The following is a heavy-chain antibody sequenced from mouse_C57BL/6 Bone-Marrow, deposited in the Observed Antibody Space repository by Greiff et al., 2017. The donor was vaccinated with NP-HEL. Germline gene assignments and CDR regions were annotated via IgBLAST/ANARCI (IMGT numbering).Heavy chain of an antibody. J-gene: IGHJ2*01. CDR1: GYTFTDYY. CDR3: ARGNYYGSSYFDY. V-gene: IGHV1-19*01. CDR2: INPYNGGT. Sequence: EVQLQQSGPVLVKPGASVKMSCKASGYTFTDYYMNWVKQSHGKSLEWIGVINPYNGGTSYNQKFKGKATLTVDKSSSTAYMALNSLTSEDSAVYYCARGNYYGSSYFDYWGQGTTLTVSS. D-gene: IGHD1-1*01.